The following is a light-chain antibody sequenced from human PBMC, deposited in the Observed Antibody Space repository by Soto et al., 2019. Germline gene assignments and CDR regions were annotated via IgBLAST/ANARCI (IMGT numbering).Light chain of an antibody. Sequence: EIVMTQSPAALSVSPGERATLSCRASQSVSSDLAWYQQKPGQSPRLLIYHASARATGVPARISGSGSGTEFTLTISSLQSEDFAVYYCQQHSDWPRTFGQGTKVDIK. J-gene: IGKJ1*01. CDR2: HAS. V-gene: IGKV3-15*01. CDR3: QQHSDWPRT. CDR1: QSVSSD.